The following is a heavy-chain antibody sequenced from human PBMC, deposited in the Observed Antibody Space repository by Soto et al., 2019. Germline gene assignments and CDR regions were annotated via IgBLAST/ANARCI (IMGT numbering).Heavy chain of an antibody. CDR1: GYRFTSYY. CDR2: INPSGGST. Sequence: GVSVEASCEASGYRFTSYYMHWVRQAPGQGLEWMGIINPSGGSTSYAQKFQGRVTMTRDTSTSTVYMELSSLRSEDTAVYYCATSSNWNDPVWFDPWGQGTLVTVSS. CDR3: ATSSNWNDPVWFDP. J-gene: IGHJ5*02. D-gene: IGHD1-1*01. V-gene: IGHV1-46*03.